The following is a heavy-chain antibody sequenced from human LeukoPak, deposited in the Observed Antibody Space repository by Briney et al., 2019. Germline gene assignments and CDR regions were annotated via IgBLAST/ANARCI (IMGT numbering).Heavy chain of an antibody. Sequence: GASVKVSCKASGYTFTSYGISWVRQAPGQGLEWMGWISAYNGNTNYAQKLQGRVTMTTDTSTSTAYMELRSLRSDDTSVYYCARVSSLQSTNYFDYWGQGTLVTVSS. CDR3: ARVSSLQSTNYFDY. CDR2: ISAYNGNT. V-gene: IGHV1-18*01. D-gene: IGHD6-13*01. CDR1: GYTFTSYG. J-gene: IGHJ4*02.